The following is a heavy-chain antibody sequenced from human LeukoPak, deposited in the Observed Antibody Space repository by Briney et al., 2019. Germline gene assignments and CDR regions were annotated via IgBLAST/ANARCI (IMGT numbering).Heavy chain of an antibody. CDR1: GGSISSYY. J-gene: IGHJ5*02. D-gene: IGHD3-3*01. V-gene: IGHV4-59*01. Sequence: SETLSLTCTVSGGSISSYYWSWIRQPPGKGLEWIGYIYYSGSTNYNPSLKSRVTISVDTAKNQFSLKLSSVTAADTAVCYCARDSRFRDFWSGYYSGGWFDPWGQGTLVTVSS. CDR3: ARDSRFRDFWSGYYSGGWFDP. CDR2: IYYSGST.